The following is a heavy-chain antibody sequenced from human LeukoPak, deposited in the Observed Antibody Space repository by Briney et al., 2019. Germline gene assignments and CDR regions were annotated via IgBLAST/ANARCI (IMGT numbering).Heavy chain of an antibody. V-gene: IGHV3-11*04. CDR3: ARGGRYAYFLDY. CDR1: GFTFSDYY. J-gene: IGHJ4*02. Sequence: GGSLRLSCAASGFTFSDYYMSWIRQAPGKGLEWVSYISSSGNTIYNADSVKGRFTISRDNAKNSLYLQMNSLRDEDTAVYYCARGGRYAYFLDYWGQGTLVTVSS. D-gene: IGHD3-16*01. CDR2: ISSSGNTI.